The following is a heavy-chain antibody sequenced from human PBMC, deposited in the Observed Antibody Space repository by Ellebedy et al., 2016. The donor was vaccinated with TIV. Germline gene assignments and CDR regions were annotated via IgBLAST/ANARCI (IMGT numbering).Heavy chain of an antibody. CDR3: ARKLTACCITVAADF. J-gene: IGHJ1*01. CDR2: IDTDGSTT. D-gene: IGHD1-20*01. Sequence: GESLKISCAASGFTFSTFWMNWVRQAPGKGLMWVSRIDTDGSTTNYADSVKGLFTISRDNAKKSLYLQMDGLRDEDTAVYYCARKLTACCITVAADFWGQGTLLTVSS. CDR1: GFTFSTFW. V-gene: IGHV3-74*01.